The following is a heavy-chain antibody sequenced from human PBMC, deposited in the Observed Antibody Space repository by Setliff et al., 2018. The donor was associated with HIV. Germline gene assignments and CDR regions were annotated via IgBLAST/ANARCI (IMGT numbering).Heavy chain of an antibody. V-gene: IGHV4-34*01. CDR3: ARAGDCTEASCPKARFDP. D-gene: IGHD2-8*02. Sequence: SETLSLTCAVYGRSLSGYYWSWIRQPPGEGLEWIGEINQSGSTNYKPSLRSRVTISVDTSMNQFSLNLNSVTAADTAVYYCARAGDCTEASCPKARFDPWGPGILVTVS. J-gene: IGHJ5*02. CDR2: INQSGST. CDR1: GRSLSGYY.